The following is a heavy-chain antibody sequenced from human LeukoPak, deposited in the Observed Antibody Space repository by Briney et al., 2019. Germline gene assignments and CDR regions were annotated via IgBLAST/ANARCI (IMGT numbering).Heavy chain of an antibody. Sequence: GGSLRLSCAASGFTFSNYAMNWVRQAPGKGLEWVSAISGSGGSTYYADSVKGRFTISRDDSKNTLSLQMNSLRVEDTAVYYCARDLAWGAFDYWGQGTLVTVSS. CDR1: GFTFSNYA. J-gene: IGHJ4*02. D-gene: IGHD7-27*01. CDR2: ISGSGGST. V-gene: IGHV3-23*01. CDR3: ARDLAWGAFDY.